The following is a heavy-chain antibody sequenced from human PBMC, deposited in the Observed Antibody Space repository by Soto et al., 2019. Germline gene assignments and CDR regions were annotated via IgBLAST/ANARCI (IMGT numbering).Heavy chain of an antibody. CDR2: ISYDGSNK. CDR3: ARDRSSAFDY. V-gene: IGHV3-30-3*01. CDR1: GFTFSSYA. D-gene: IGHD6-6*01. J-gene: IGHJ4*02. Sequence: GGSLRLSCAASGFTFSSYAMHWVRQAPGKGLEWVAVISYDGSNKYYADSVKGRFTISRDNSKNTLYLQMNSLRAEDTAVYYCARDRSSAFDYWGQGTLVTVSS.